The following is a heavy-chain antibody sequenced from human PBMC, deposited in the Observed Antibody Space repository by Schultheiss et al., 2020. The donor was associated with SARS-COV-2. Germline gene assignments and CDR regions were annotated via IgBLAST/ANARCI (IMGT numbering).Heavy chain of an antibody. CDR1: GYTFTSYG. CDR3: ARGVYYYDSSGRRVWYFDL. D-gene: IGHD3-22*01. CDR2: ISAYNGNT. V-gene: IGHV1-18*01. Sequence: ASVKVSCKASGYTFTSYGISWVRQAPGQGLEWMGWISAYNGNTNYAQKLQGRVTMTTDTSTSTAYMELSRLRSDDTAVYYCARGVYYYDSSGRRVWYFDLWGRGTLVTVSS. J-gene: IGHJ2*01.